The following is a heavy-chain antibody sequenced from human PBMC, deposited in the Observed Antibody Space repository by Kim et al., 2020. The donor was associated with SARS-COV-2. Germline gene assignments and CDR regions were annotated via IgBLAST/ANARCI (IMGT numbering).Heavy chain of an antibody. Sequence: SETLSLTCAVYGGSFSGYYWSWIRQPPGKGLEWIGEINHSGSTNYNPSLKSRVTISVDTSKNQFSLKLSSVTAADTAVYYCARGLYSSGWYSSYYYYGMDVWGQGTTVTVSS. D-gene: IGHD6-19*01. CDR2: INHSGST. CDR3: ARGLYSSGWYSSYYYYGMDV. CDR1: GGSFSGYY. J-gene: IGHJ6*02. V-gene: IGHV4-34*01.